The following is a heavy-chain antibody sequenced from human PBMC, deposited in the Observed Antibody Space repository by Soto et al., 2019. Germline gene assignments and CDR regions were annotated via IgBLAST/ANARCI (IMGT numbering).Heavy chain of an antibody. Sequence: EVQLVESGGGLVQPGGSLKLSCAASGFTFSGSAMHWVRQASGKGLEWIGRIRSKVYTYATEHAASVKGRFTISRDDSKNMAYLQMNSLKTEDTAVYYCTGVSGSYPQVYWGQGTLVTVSS. J-gene: IGHJ4*02. D-gene: IGHD1-26*01. V-gene: IGHV3-73*01. CDR1: GFTFSGSA. CDR3: TGVSGSYPQVY. CDR2: IRSKVYTYAT.